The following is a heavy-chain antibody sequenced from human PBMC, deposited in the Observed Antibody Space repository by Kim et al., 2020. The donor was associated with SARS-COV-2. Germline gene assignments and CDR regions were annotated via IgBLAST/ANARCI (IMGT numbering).Heavy chain of an antibody. CDR2: LTNSGGST. CDR3: AKPRGYSYGSGYFDS. CDR1: GFTFSSYA. D-gene: IGHD5-18*01. Sequence: GGSLRLSCAASGFTFSSYAMSWVRQAPGKGLEWVSALTNSGGSTYYADSVKGRFAISRDNSKNTLYLQMNSLRAEDTAVYYCAKPRGYSYGSGYFDSWGQGTLVTVSS. J-gene: IGHJ4*02. V-gene: IGHV3-23*01.